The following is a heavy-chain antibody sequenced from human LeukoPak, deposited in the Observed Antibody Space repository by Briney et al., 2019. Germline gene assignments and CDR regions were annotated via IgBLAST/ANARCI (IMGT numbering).Heavy chain of an antibody. CDR1: GGSISSSSYY. D-gene: IGHD2-15*01. CDR3: ARLWSTDCSGGTCPHQPNY. J-gene: IGHJ4*02. CDR2: IYYSGST. V-gene: IGHV4-39*01. Sequence: PSETLSLTCTVSGGSISSSSYYWGWIRQPPGKGLEWIGSIYYSGSTYYNPSLKSRVTISVDTSKNQSSLKLRSVTAADTAVYYCARLWSTDCSGGTCPHQPNYWGQGILVTVSS.